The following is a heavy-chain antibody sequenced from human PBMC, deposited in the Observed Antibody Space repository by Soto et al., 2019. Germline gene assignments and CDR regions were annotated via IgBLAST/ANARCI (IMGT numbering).Heavy chain of an antibody. V-gene: IGHV4-59*11. CDR3: ARYRREAVAGYTLDN. CDR2: VYPHGIT. D-gene: IGHD6-13*01. Sequence: ETLSAPGTVSVGSISSHYWTWIRQPPGKGLEWIGFVYPHGITKYSPSLKTRVTISADTSKRQFSLKANSMTAADTAVYYCARYRREAVAGYTLDNWGQGILVSV. CDR1: VGSISSHY. J-gene: IGHJ4*02.